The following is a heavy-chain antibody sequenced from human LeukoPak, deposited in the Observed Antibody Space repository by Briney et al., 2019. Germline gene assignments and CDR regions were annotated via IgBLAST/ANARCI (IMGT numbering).Heavy chain of an antibody. CDR1: GFTFSSYS. V-gene: IGHV3-30*03. J-gene: IGHJ4*02. D-gene: IGHD1-26*01. Sequence: GGSLRLSCAASGFTFSSYSMNWVRQAPGKGLEWVAVISYDGSNKYYADSVKGRFTISRDNSKNTPYLQMNSLRAEDTAVYYCARGPNSGSYSWGQGTLVTVSS. CDR2: ISYDGSNK. CDR3: ARGPNSGSYS.